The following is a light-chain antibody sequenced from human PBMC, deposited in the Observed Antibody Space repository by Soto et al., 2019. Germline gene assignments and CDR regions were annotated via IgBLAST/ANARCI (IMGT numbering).Light chain of an antibody. CDR1: SSDVGGYNY. CDR2: EVS. CDR3: SSYTSSSTFYV. J-gene: IGLJ1*01. V-gene: IGLV2-14*01. Sequence: QSVLTQSASVSGSPGQSITISCTGTSSDVGGYNYVSWYQQHPGKAPKLMIYEVSSRPSGVSNRFSGSKSGNTASLTISGLQAEDEADYYCSSYTSSSTFYVFGTGTKVTVL.